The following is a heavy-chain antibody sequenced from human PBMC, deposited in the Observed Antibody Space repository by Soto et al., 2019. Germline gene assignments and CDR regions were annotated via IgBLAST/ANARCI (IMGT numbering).Heavy chain of an antibody. Sequence: SETLSLTCTVSGGSISSGGYYWSWIRQHPGKGLEWIGYIYYSGSTYYNPSLKSRVTISVDTSKNQFSLKLSSVTAADTAVYYCARDPVAGAGPLRAFDIWGQGTMVTVSS. J-gene: IGHJ3*02. CDR1: GGSISSGGYY. CDR2: IYYSGST. V-gene: IGHV4-31*03. CDR3: ARDPVAGAGPLRAFDI. D-gene: IGHD4-17*01.